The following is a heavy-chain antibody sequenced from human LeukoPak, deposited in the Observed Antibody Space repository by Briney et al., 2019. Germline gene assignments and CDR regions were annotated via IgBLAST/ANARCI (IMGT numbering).Heavy chain of an antibody. Sequence: GGSLRLSCAASGFTFSNYAMSWVRQAPGKGLEWVSAMSGTGISTYYADSVKGRFTISRDNSKNTLYLQMKSLRAEDTAVYHCAKGYGDYGLGAFDIWGQGTMVTVSS. V-gene: IGHV3-23*01. J-gene: IGHJ3*02. CDR1: GFTFSNYA. CDR3: AKGYGDYGLGAFDI. CDR2: MSGTGIST. D-gene: IGHD3-10*01.